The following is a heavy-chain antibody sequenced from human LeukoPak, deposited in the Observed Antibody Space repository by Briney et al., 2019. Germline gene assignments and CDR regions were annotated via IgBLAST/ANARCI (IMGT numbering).Heavy chain of an antibody. CDR2: AYYSGHT. D-gene: IGHD2-15*01. J-gene: IGHJ4*02. CDR1: GGSISDNY. CDR3: ARHPFATPFDY. V-gene: IGHV4-59*08. Sequence: PSETLSLTCTVSGGSISDNYWSWIRQPPGKGLEWIGYAYYSGHTNYNSSLKSRVTMSLDTSKSQFSLRLSSVAAADTAVYFCARHPFATPFDYWGPGTLVTVSS.